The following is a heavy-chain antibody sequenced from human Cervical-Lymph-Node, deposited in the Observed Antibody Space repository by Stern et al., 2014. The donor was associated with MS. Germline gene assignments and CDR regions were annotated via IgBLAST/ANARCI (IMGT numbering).Heavy chain of an antibody. CDR2: MSANSNSS. Sequence: VQLVESGGGLVQPGGSLRVSCVASGFTFSNYAMTWVRQAPGKGLQWVSAMSANSNSSYYADSVKGRFTISRDNSKNTLYLQMNSLRADDTAVYYCATGGISDSWGRGTLVTVSS. J-gene: IGHJ4*02. CDR1: GFTFSNYA. D-gene: IGHD3-16*01. CDR3: ATGGISDS. V-gene: IGHV3-23*04.